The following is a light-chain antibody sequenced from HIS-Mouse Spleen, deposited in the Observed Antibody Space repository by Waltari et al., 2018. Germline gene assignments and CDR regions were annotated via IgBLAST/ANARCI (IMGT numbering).Light chain of an antibody. J-gene: IGLJ2*01. Sequence: QSALTQPPSASGSPGQSVTISCTGTSSDAGGYNYVFWYQQHPGKAPKPMIYEVSKRPSGVPDRFSGSKSGNTASLTVSGLQAEDEADYYCSSYAGSNNLVFGGGTKLTVL. CDR3: SSYAGSNNLV. V-gene: IGLV2-8*01. CDR2: EVS. CDR1: SSDAGGYNY.